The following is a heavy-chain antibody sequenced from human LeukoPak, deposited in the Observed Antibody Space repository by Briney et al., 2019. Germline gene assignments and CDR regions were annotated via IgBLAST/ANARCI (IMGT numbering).Heavy chain of an antibody. Sequence: ASVKVSCKASGYTFTGYYMHWVRQAPGQGLEWMGWINPNSGGTNYAQKFQGRVTMTRDTSISTAYMELSRLRSDDTAVYYCARGSTVTTSYCDYWGQGTLVTVSS. J-gene: IGHJ4*02. CDR2: INPNSGGT. CDR3: ARGSTVTTSYCDY. D-gene: IGHD4-17*01. CDR1: GYTFTGYY. V-gene: IGHV1-2*02.